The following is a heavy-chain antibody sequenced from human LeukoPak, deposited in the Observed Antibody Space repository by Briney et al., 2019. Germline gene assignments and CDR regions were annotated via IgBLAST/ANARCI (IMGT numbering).Heavy chain of an antibody. CDR2: IKQDGNEK. CDR1: GFTFTTYW. V-gene: IGHV3-7*01. D-gene: IGHD3-10*02. Sequence: GGSLRLSCAASGFTFTTYWMSWVRQAPGKGLEWVANIKQDGNEKYYVDSVKGRFTISRDNAKNSLYLQMNSLRAEDTAVYYCAELGITMIGGVWGKGTTVTISS. J-gene: IGHJ6*04. CDR3: AELGITMIGGV.